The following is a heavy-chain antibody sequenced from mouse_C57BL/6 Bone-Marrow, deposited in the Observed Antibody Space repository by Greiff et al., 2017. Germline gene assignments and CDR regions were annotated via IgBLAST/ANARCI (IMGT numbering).Heavy chain of an antibody. CDR3: TKGLAY. V-gene: IGHV1-15*01. Sequence: VQLQESGAELVRPGASVTLSCKASGYTFTDYEMHWVKQTPVHGLEWIGAIDPETGGTAYNQKFKGKAILTADKSSSTAYMDVRSLTSGDSAVYYCTKGLAYWGQGTLVTVSA. J-gene: IGHJ3*01. CDR1: GYTFTDYE. CDR2: IDPETGGT.